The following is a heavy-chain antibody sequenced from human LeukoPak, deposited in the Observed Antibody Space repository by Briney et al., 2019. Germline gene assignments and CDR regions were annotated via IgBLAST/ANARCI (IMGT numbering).Heavy chain of an antibody. CDR1: GGSFSGYY. Sequence: SETLSLTCAAYGGSFSGYYWSWIRQPPGKGLEWIGEINHSGSTNYNPSLKSRVTISVDTSKNQFSLKLSSVTAADTAVYYCAGLVGDSGWYFSDYWGQGTLVTVSS. V-gene: IGHV4-34*01. J-gene: IGHJ4*02. CDR2: INHSGST. D-gene: IGHD6-19*01. CDR3: AGLVGDSGWYFSDY.